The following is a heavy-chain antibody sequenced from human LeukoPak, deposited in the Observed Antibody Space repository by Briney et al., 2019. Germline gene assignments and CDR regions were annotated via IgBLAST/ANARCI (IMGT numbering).Heavy chain of an antibody. J-gene: IGHJ4*02. Sequence: GGSLRLSCAASGFTFSSYSMNWVRQAPGKGLEWVSYISSSSSTIYYADSVKGRFTISRDNAKNSLYLQMNSLRAEDTAVYYCAKDEFGTFDYWGQGTLVTVSS. CDR1: GFTFSSYS. V-gene: IGHV3-48*01. CDR3: AKDEFGTFDY. D-gene: IGHD3-16*01. CDR2: ISSSSSTI.